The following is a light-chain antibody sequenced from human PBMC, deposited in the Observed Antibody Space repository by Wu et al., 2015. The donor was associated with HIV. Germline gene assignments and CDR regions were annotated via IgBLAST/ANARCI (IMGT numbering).Light chain of an antibody. J-gene: IGKJ2*03. V-gene: IGKV3-20*01. CDR1: QSVRNR. Sequence: EIVLTQTPGTLSLSPGDRATLSCRASQSVRNRLAWYQQRPGQPPRLLIFNASLRATGIPGRFSGSGSGTDFTLTISRLEPEDFALYYCQLYGTSPKSFGQGTKLEIK. CDR3: QLYGTSPKS. CDR2: NAS.